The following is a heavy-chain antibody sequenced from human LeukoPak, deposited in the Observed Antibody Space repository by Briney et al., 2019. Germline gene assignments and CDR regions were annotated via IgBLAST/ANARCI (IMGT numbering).Heavy chain of an antibody. CDR2: ISWNSGSI. J-gene: IGHJ5*01. V-gene: IGHV3-9*01. Sequence: GGSLRLSCAASGFTFDDYAMNWVRQAPGKGLEWVSGISWNSGSIGYADSVKGRFTISRDNAKNSLYLQMNSLRAEDTAVYYCARAPQQLWFDYWGQGTLVTVSS. CDR1: GFTFDDYA. CDR3: ARAPQQLWFDY. D-gene: IGHD5-18*01.